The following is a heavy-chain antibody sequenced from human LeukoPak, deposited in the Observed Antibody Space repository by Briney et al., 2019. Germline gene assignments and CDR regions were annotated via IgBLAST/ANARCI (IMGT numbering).Heavy chain of an antibody. CDR1: GFTFNNYG. CDR2: IRYNGNNQ. Sequence: GGSLRLSCAASGFTFNNYGMHWVRQAPGKGLEWVAFIRYNGNNQYYADSVKGRFTISRDNAKNSLYLQMNSLRAEDTALYYCARDRLTYYYGSGSSNWFDPWGQGTLVTVSS. D-gene: IGHD3-10*01. CDR3: ARDRLTYYYGSGSSNWFDP. J-gene: IGHJ5*02. V-gene: IGHV3-30*02.